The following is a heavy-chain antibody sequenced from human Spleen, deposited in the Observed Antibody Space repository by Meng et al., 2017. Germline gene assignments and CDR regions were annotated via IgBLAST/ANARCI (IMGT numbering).Heavy chain of an antibody. Sequence: GESLKISCAASGFTFSNYGMSWVRQAPGKGLEWVSSISGSGVSTFYSDSVKGRFTISRDNSRNTLYLQMNSLRAEDTALYYCAKDARDTAVMVDFDSWGQGTLVTVSS. V-gene: IGHV3-23*01. CDR1: GFTFSNYG. J-gene: IGHJ4*02. D-gene: IGHD5-18*01. CDR3: AKDARDTAVMVDFDS. CDR2: ISGSGVST.